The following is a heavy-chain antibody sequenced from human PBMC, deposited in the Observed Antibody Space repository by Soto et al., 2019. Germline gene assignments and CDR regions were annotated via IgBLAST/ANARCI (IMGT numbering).Heavy chain of an antibody. D-gene: IGHD2-15*01. CDR2: IYYSGST. CDR1: GGSISSGGYY. V-gene: IGHV4-61*08. J-gene: IGHJ4*02. CDR3: ARHTPAISISDH. Sequence: PSETLSLTCAVSGGSISSGGYYWSWIRQPPGKGLEWIGYIYYSGSTNYNPSLKSRVTLSVDTSTNQCSLKLSSVTAADTAVYYCARHTPAISISDHWGQGTLVTVSS.